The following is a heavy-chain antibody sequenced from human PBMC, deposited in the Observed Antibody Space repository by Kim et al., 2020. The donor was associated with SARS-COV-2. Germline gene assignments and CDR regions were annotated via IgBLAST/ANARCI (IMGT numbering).Heavy chain of an antibody. D-gene: IGHD3-3*01. CDR2: VKPDNGVT. J-gene: IGHJ4*02. V-gene: IGHV1-3*01. CDR1: GYTFTKYA. CDR3: ASDGYGYVFGYYFDY. Sequence: ASVKVSCKASGYTFTKYAIHWVRQAPGQGLEWMGWVKPDNGVTQVSQKFQGRVTFDSDTSASTAYMVLSSLTSGDTALYYCASDGYGYVFGYYFDYWGQG.